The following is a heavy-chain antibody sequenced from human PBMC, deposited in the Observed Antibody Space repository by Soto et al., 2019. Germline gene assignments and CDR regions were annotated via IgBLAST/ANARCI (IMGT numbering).Heavy chain of an antibody. CDR1: EFTFNRHA. Sequence: GGSLRLSCAASEFTFNRHAMHWVRQAPGKELEWVAVISHDGRIKYYADSVKGRFTISRDNSMNTLDLQMNSLRAEDTAIYFCARVSGHVYATLHGPFDYWGQGTLVTVSS. CDR3: ARVSGHVYATLHGPFDY. CDR2: ISHDGRIK. J-gene: IGHJ4*02. D-gene: IGHD2-8*01. V-gene: IGHV3-30*04.